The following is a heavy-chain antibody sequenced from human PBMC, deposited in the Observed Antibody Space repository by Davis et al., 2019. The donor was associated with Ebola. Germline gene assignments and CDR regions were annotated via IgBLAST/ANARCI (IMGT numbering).Heavy chain of an antibody. CDR1: GVSLLSGSYY. CDR2: IYYTGKT. CDR3: ARDYGSNFNFFDP. Sequence: SETLSLTCTVSGVSLLSGSYYWSWMRQRPGTGLEWTGYIYYTGKTYYNPSLESRLTMSVDTSKNQFSLKLTSVTVADTAVYYCARDYGSNFNFFDPWGQGTLVTVSS. D-gene: IGHD6-13*01. V-gene: IGHV4-31*03. J-gene: IGHJ5*02.